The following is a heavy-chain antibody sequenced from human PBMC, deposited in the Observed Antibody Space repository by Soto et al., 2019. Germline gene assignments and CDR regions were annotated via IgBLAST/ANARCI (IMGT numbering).Heavy chain of an antibody. J-gene: IGHJ4*02. CDR1: GFTFSSYW. D-gene: IGHD3-16*01. CDR3: TRDIGGRGAY. CDR2: INEYGSVI. Sequence: DVKLVESGGGLVRPGGSLRLSCAASGFTFSSYWMHWVRQVPGKGLVWVSRINEYGSVINYADSVKGRFTIFRDNSKNTLYLEMNSLRPEDAAVYYCTRDIGGRGAYWGQGTLVTVSS. V-gene: IGHV3-74*01.